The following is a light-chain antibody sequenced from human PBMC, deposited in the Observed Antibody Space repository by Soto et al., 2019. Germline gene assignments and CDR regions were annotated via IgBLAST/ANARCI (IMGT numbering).Light chain of an antibody. CDR2: EVS. CDR3: SSYTSISTLYV. CDR1: NSDVGGYNY. J-gene: IGLJ1*01. Sequence: QSALTQPASVSGSPGQSITISCTGTNSDVGGYNYVSWYQQHPGKAPELMIYEVSHRPSGVSNRFSGSKSDNTASLTISGLQAEDEADYYCSSYTSISTLYVFXTGTKGTVL. V-gene: IGLV2-14*01.